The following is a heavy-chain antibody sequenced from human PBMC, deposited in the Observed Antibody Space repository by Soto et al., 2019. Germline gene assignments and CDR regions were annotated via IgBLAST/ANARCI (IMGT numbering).Heavy chain of an antibody. Sequence: GGSLRLSCAGSGFTFSSYAMSWVRQAPGKGLEWVSGISGSGDSTYYADSVKGRFTISRDNSKNTLYLQMNSLRAEDTAVYYCARDSSSSYSVDYWGQGTLVTVSS. J-gene: IGHJ4*02. V-gene: IGHV3-23*01. CDR1: GFTFSSYA. CDR2: ISGSGDST. CDR3: ARDSSSSYSVDY. D-gene: IGHD6-6*01.